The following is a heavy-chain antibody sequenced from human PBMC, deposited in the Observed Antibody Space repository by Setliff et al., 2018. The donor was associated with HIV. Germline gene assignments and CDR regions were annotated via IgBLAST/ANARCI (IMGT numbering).Heavy chain of an antibody. Sequence: PGGSLRLSCAGSGFTFNKYGMHWVRQAPVKGLEWVAFISYDGSNEYYADSVKGRFTISRDTSKNMLYLQMHNLRPEDTAVYYCAREGQHLGSGSYAFDIWGQGTKVTVSS. CDR1: GFTFNKYG. CDR2: ISYDGSNE. V-gene: IGHV3-30*03. D-gene: IGHD6-25*01. CDR3: AREGQHLGSGSYAFDI. J-gene: IGHJ3*02.